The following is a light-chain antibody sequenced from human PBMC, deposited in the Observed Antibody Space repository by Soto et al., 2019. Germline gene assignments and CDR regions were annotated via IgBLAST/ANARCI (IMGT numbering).Light chain of an antibody. CDR2: RVS. Sequence: IVLTQSPLSLPVTLGQPASISCRSSESPVITDGDTLLNWFQQRPGQSPRRLIYRVSNRDFGVPDKFSGSGLGTEFTLKISSVEAEDVAIYYCMQGARWPYTFGQGTKLEI. CDR3: MQGARWPYT. J-gene: IGKJ2*01. CDR1: ESPVITDGDTL. V-gene: IGKV2-30*01.